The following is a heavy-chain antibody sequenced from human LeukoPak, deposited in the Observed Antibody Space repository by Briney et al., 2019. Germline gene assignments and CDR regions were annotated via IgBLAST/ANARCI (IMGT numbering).Heavy chain of an antibody. CDR1: GFTFSNYW. V-gene: IGHV3-7*04. Sequence: GGSLRLSCAASGFTFSNYWMNWVRQAPGKGLEWVANIKQDGSEKNYVDSVKGRFTLSRDNAKNSLYLQMNSLRDEDTAVYYCAGGTGWLIAYWGQGSLVTVSS. CDR3: AGGTGWLIAY. J-gene: IGHJ4*02. CDR2: IKQDGSEK. D-gene: IGHD2-8*02.